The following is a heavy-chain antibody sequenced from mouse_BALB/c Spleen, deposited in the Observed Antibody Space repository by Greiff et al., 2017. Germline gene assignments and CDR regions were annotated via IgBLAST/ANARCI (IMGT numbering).Heavy chain of an antibody. Sequence: QVQLQQSGPELVKPGASVKISCKASGYAFSSSWMNWVKQRPGQGLEWIGRIYPGDGDTNYNGKFKGKATLTADKSSSTAYMQLSSLTSVDSAVYFCARGGMITYYFDYWGQGTTLTVSS. J-gene: IGHJ2*01. D-gene: IGHD2-4*01. CDR3: ARGGMITYYFDY. CDR1: GYAFSSSW. CDR2: IYPGDGDT. V-gene: IGHV1-82*01.